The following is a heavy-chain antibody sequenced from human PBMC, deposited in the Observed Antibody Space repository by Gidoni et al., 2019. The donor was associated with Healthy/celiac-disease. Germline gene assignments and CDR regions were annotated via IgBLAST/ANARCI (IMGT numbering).Heavy chain of an antibody. CDR1: GFTFDDYA. J-gene: IGHJ6*02. V-gene: IGHV3-9*01. D-gene: IGHD3-3*01. Sequence: EVQLVESGGGLVQPGRSLRLSCAASGFTFDDYAMHWVRQAPGKGLEWVSGISWNSGSIGYADSVKGRFTISRDNAKNSLYLQMNSLRAEDTALYYCAKDLWSGYQYYYGMDVWGQGTTVTVSS. CDR3: AKDLWSGYQYYYGMDV. CDR2: ISWNSGSI.